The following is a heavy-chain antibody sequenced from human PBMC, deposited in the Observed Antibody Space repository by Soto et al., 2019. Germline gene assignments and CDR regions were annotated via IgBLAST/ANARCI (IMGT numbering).Heavy chain of an antibody. CDR2: ISGSGGST. Sequence: GGSLRLSCAASGFTFSSYAMSWVRQAPGKGLEWVSAISGSGGSTYYADSVKGRFTISRDNSKNTLYLQMNSLRAEDTAVYYCAKDRPSGYSSSWPNWFDPWGQGTLVTVSS. CDR1: GFTFSSYA. V-gene: IGHV3-23*01. D-gene: IGHD6-13*01. CDR3: AKDRPSGYSSSWPNWFDP. J-gene: IGHJ5*02.